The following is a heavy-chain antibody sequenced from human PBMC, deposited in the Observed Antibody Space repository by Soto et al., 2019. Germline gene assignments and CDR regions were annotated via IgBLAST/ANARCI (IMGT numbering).Heavy chain of an antibody. J-gene: IGHJ3*02. D-gene: IGHD3-22*01. CDR2: IYYSGST. CDR1: GGSISSYY. V-gene: IGHV4-59*01. CDR3: ASAFSGYYYTDAFDI. Sequence: SETLSLTCTVSGGSISSYYWSWIRQPPGKGLEWIGYIYYSGSTNYNPSLKSRVTISVDTSKNQFSLKLSSVTAADTAVYYWASAFSGYYYTDAFDIWGQGTMVTVSS.